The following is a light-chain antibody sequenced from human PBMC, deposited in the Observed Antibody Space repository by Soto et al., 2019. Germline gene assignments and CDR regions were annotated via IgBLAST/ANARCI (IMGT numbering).Light chain of an antibody. Sequence: EIVLTQSPATLSLSPGERATLSCRASQSVSSYLAWYQQKPGQAPRLLIYDASSRATGIPARFSGSGSGTXXXXXXXXXEPXXXXXXXXXQRSNWLTFGGGTKVEIK. CDR2: DAS. V-gene: IGKV3-11*01. CDR3: XQRSNWLT. CDR1: QSVSSY. J-gene: IGKJ4*01.